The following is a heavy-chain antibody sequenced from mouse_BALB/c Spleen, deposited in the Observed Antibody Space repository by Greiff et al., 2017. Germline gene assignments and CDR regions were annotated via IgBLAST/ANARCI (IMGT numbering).Heavy chain of an antibody. D-gene: IGHD2-1*01. CDR2: IWGDGST. Sequence: VQVVESGPGLVAPSQSLSITCTVSGFSLTGYGVNWVRQPPGKGLEWLGMIWGDGSTDYNSALKSRLSISKDNSKSQVFLKMNSLQTDDTARYYCAREGMGNYVFYAMDYWGQGTSVTVSS. J-gene: IGHJ4*01. V-gene: IGHV2-6-7*01. CDR3: AREGMGNYVFYAMDY. CDR1: GFSLTGYG.